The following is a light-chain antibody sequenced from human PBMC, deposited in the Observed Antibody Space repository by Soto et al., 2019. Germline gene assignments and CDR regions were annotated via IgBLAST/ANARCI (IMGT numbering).Light chain of an antibody. CDR2: GAS. CDR3: QQYNNWPRT. CDR1: PSVSGYN. J-gene: IGKJ5*01. V-gene: IGKV3-15*01. Sequence: QFCATMSVSPGQSDTLSCKTGPSVSGYNLAWYQHKPGQAPRLLIYGASTRATDVPDRFSGSGSGTEVTLTISNLQSEDLAGYYCQQYNNWPRTVGQGTQLEI.